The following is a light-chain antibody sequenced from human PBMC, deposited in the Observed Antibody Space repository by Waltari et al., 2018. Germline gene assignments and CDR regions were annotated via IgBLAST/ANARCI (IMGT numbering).Light chain of an antibody. CDR1: ETIHNAY. CDR2: GTS. V-gene: IGKV3-20*01. Sequence: EIVLTQSPGTLSFTPGERVTLSCRASETIHNAYLAWYQQTPGQAPRLLIFGTSTRATGIPARFSGSGSATDFTLTISRLEPEDFALYHCHYSGPSMWTFGQGTRVEIK. J-gene: IGKJ1*01. CDR3: HYSGPSMWT.